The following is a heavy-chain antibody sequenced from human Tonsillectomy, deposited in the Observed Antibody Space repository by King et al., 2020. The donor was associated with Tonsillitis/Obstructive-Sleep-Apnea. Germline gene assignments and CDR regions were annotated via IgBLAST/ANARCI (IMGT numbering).Heavy chain of an antibody. CDR1: GGSISSYY. Sequence: VQLQESGPGLVKPSETLSLTCTVSGGSISSYYWSWIRQPPGKGLEWIGYIYYNGSTNYNPSLKSRVTISVDTSKNQFSLKLSSVTAADTAVYYCARARRSSSYFDYWGQGTLVTVSS. CDR3: ARARRSSSYFDY. CDR2: IYYNGST. D-gene: IGHD6-13*01. V-gene: IGHV4-59*01. J-gene: IGHJ4*02.